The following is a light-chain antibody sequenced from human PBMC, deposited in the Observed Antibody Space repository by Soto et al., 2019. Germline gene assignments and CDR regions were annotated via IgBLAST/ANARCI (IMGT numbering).Light chain of an antibody. J-gene: IGKJ1*01. CDR1: QSSSSY. V-gene: IGKV1-39*01. Sequence: DIQMTQSPSSLSASVGDRVIITCRASQSSSSYLNWYQQKPGKAPKLLIYAASSLQSGVPSRFSGSGSGTDFTVTISSLQPEEFATYYCQQSYSTPLTFGRGTKVEIK. CDR3: QQSYSTPLT. CDR2: AAS.